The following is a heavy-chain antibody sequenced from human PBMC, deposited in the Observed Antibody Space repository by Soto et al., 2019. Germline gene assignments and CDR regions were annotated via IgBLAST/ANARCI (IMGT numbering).Heavy chain of an antibody. Sequence: QVQLVESGGGVVQPGRSLRLSCAASGFTFSSYGMHWVRQAPGKGLEWVAVISYDGSNKYYADSVKGRFTISRDNSKNTLYLQMNSLRAEDTAVYYCANGGGWGQGTLFTVSS. CDR1: GFTFSSYG. CDR3: ANGGG. D-gene: IGHD3-16*01. V-gene: IGHV3-30*18. J-gene: IGHJ4*02. CDR2: ISYDGSNK.